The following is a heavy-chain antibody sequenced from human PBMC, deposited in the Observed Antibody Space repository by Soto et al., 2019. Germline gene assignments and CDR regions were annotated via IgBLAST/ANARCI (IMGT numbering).Heavy chain of an antibody. CDR3: ARAGYYGSGSYYNPTANWFDP. J-gene: IGHJ5*02. CDR2: IYHSGST. V-gene: IGHV4-30-2*01. CDR1: GGSISSGGYS. D-gene: IGHD3-10*01. Sequence: SETLSLTCAVSGGSISSGGYSWSWIRQPPGKGLEWIGYIYHSGSTYYNPSLKSRVTISVDRSKNQFSLKLSSVTAADTAVYYCARAGYYGSGSYYNPTANWFDPWGQGTLVTVSS.